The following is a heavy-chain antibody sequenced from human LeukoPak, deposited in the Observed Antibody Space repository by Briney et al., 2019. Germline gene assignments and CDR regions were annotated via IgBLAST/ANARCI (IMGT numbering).Heavy chain of an antibody. D-gene: IGHD1-7*01. J-gene: IGHJ6*02. CDR1: RGFTFSTNW. V-gene: IGHV3-74*01. Sequence: PGGSLRLSCAASRGFTFSTNWMYWVRQAPVKGLVWVSRVNSDGSSTAYADSVKDRFTISRDNVNNILYLQMNSLRAEDTAVYYCVRNNWNSVYYGVDVWGQGTTVTVSS. CDR3: VRNNWNSVYYGVDV. CDR2: VNSDGSST.